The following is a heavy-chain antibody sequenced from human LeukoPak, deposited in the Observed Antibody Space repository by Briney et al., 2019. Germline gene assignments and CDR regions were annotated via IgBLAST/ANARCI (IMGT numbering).Heavy chain of an antibody. CDR3: ARESGGDAFDI. V-gene: IGHV1-8*01. Sequence: WMGWMTPNSGNTGYAQKFQGRVTMTRNTSISTAYMELSSLRSEDTAVYYCARESGGDAFDIWGQGTMVTVSS. D-gene: IGHD3-10*01. J-gene: IGHJ3*02. CDR2: MTPNSGNT.